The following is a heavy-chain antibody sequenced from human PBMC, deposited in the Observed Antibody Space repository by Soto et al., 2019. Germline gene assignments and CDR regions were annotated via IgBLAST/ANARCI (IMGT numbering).Heavy chain of an antibody. CDR1: GFTVSSNY. Sequence: GGSLRLSCAASGFTVSSNYMSWVRQAPGKGLEWVSVIYSGGSTYYADSVKGRFTISRDNSKNTLYLQMNSLRAEDTAVYYCARDMRFGELSRWGQGTLVTVSS. D-gene: IGHD3-10*01. CDR3: ARDMRFGELSR. J-gene: IGHJ4*02. V-gene: IGHV3-66*01. CDR2: IYSGGST.